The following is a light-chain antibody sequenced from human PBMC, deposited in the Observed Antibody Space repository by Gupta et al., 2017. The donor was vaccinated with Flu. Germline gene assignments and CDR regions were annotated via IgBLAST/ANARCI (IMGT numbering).Light chain of an antibody. Sequence: GETARITGAGDAVTKKYAYWYQQKAGQAPVLLIYEDNKRPSGIPEKFSGSSSGTRATLTISGAQGEDEGDYYCYSTDSSGDHRVFGGGTKLTVL. CDR1: AVTKKY. J-gene: IGLJ3*02. CDR3: YSTDSSGDHRV. CDR2: EDN. V-gene: IGLV3-10*01.